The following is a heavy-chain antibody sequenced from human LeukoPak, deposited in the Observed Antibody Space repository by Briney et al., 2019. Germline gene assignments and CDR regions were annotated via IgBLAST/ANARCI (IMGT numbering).Heavy chain of an antibody. CDR3: ARDRWKSVDY. Sequence: LGASVKVSCKASGYTFTGYYMHWVRQAPGQGLEWMGWINPNSGGTNYAQKFQGRVTMTRDTSISTAHMELSRLRSDDTAVYYCARDRWKSVDYWGQGTLVTVSS. CDR1: GYTFTGYY. V-gene: IGHV1-2*03. CDR2: INPNSGGT. D-gene: IGHD1-1*01. J-gene: IGHJ4*02.